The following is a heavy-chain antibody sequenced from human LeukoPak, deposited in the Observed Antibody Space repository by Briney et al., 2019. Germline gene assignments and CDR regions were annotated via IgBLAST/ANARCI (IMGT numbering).Heavy chain of an antibody. CDR1: GFSFSDYY. CDR2: INGTGRTI. V-gene: IGHV3-11*01. CDR3: AKDAERGFDYSNSLQY. Sequence: GGSLRLSCAASGFSFSDYYMTWIRQAPGKGLEWVSYINGTGRTIYYADSVKGRFTISRDNAENSLYLQMNSLRAEDTAVYYCAKDAERGFDYSNSLQYWGRGTLVTVSS. J-gene: IGHJ4*02. D-gene: IGHD4-11*01.